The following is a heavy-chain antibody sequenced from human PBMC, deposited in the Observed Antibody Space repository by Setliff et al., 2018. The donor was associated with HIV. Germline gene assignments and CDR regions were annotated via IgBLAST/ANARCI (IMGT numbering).Heavy chain of an antibody. CDR2: IYHSGTT. V-gene: IGHV4-38-2*01. CDR3: ARHDSGGHYSLDY. J-gene: IGHJ4*02. Sequence: SETLSLTCAVSGYSISSGYYWGWIRQPPGKGLEWVGSIYHSGTTYYNPSLKSRVTISVDTSKNQFSLKLSSVTAADTAVYYCARHDSGGHYSLDYWGQGTLVTVSS. D-gene: IGHD3-22*01. CDR1: GYSISSGYY.